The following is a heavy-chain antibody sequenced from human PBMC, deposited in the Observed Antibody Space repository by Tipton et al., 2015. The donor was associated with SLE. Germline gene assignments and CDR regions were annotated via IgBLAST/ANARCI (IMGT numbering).Heavy chain of an antibody. Sequence: TLSLTCTVSGGSINTFYWTWIRQPPGKGLEWIGYIFYSDNTNYNPSLKSRVTISVDTSKNQFSLELNSVTAADTAVYYCARGYTPDGFELWGPGTMVTVSS. J-gene: IGHJ3*01. CDR2: IFYSDNT. D-gene: IGHD5-18*01. CDR1: GGSINTFY. CDR3: ARGYTPDGFEL. V-gene: IGHV4-59*01.